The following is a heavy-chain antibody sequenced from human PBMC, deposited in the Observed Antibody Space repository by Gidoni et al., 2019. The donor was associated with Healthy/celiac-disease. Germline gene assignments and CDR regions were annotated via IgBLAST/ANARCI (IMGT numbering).Heavy chain of an antibody. CDR2: ISGSGGST. CDR1: GFTFSSYA. J-gene: IGHJ6*02. V-gene: IGHV3-23*01. Sequence: EVQLLESGGGLVQPGGSLRLSCAASGFTFSSYAMSWVRQAPGKGLGWVSAISGSGGSTYYADSVKGRFTISRDNSKNTLYLQMNSLRAEETAVYYCAKYLSYYYGMDVWGQGTTVTVSS. CDR3: AKYLSYYYGMDV.